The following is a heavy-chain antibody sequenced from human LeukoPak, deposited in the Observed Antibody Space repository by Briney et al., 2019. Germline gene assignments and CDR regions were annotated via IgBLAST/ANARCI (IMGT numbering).Heavy chain of an antibody. D-gene: IGHD6-13*01. J-gene: IGHJ4*02. Sequence: GGSLRLSCAVSGFTFSRHSMSWIRQAPGKGLEWVAKIKEDGTEQYYVDSVKGRFTISRDNSKNTLFLQMNSLRAEDTAVYYCPRMTTPGISAFDFWGQGTLVTVSS. CDR2: IKEDGTEQ. CDR3: PRMTTPGISAFDF. CDR1: GFTFSRHS. V-gene: IGHV3-7*03.